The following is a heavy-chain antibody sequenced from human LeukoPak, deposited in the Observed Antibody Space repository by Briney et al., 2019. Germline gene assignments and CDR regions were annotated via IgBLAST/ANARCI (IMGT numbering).Heavy chain of an antibody. CDR1: GFTFSSYG. Sequence: GGSLRLSCAASGFTFSSYGMHWVRQAPGKGLEWVAFIRYDGSNKYYADSVKGRFTISRDNSKNTLYLQMNSLRAEDTAVYYCAKEYGDYTASDYWGQGTLVTVSS. J-gene: IGHJ4*02. V-gene: IGHV3-30*02. CDR2: IRYDGSNK. CDR3: AKEYGDYTASDY. D-gene: IGHD4-17*01.